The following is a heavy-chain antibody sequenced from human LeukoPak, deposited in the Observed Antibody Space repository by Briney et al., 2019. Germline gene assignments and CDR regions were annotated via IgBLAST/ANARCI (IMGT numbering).Heavy chain of an antibody. J-gene: IGHJ5*02. CDR3: ARGSYYDSSGYDWFDP. D-gene: IGHD3-22*01. CDR2: IYHSGST. CDR1: GYSISSGYY. V-gene: IGHV4-38-2*02. Sequence: SETLSLTCTVSGYSISSGYYWGWIRQPPGKGLEWIGSIYHSGSTYYNPSLKSRVTISVDTSKNQFSLKLSSVTAADTAVYYCARGSYYDSSGYDWFDPWGQGTLVTVSS.